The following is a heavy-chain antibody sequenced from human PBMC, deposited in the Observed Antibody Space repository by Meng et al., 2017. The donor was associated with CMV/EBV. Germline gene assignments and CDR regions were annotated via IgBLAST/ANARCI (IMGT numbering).Heavy chain of an antibody. V-gene: IGHV4-34*01. J-gene: IGHJ4*02. D-gene: IGHD5-18*01. Sequence: YGGSFSGYYWSWIRHPPGKGLEWIGEINHSGSTNYNPSLKSRVTISVDTSKNQFSLKLSSVTAADTAVYYCARGRPPGYSYGGYFDYWGQGTLVTVSS. CDR2: INHSGST. CDR1: GGSFSGYY. CDR3: ARGRPPGYSYGGYFDY.